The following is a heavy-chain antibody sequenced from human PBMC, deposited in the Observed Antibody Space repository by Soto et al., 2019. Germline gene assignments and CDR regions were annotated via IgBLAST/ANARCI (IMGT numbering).Heavy chain of an antibody. CDR1: GFTFSVAW. CDR2: VKSRTSGGTV. D-gene: IGHD3-16*01. Sequence: EVQLMDSGGGLVEPGGSLRLSCTASGFTFSVAWMTWVRQAPGKGLEWLGRVKSRTSGGTVDYAAPVKGRFTISRDDSKNTVLLQMSSLKMEDTAVYYCVADVAEVGKGEFDYWGPGALVTVSS. J-gene: IGHJ4*02. CDR3: VADVAEVGKGEFDY. V-gene: IGHV3-15*01.